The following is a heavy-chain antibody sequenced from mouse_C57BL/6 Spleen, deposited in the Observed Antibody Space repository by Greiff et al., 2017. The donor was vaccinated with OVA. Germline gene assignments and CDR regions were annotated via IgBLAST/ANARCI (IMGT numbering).Heavy chain of an antibody. V-gene: IGHV5-6*01. CDR3: ARQDSNYDY. J-gene: IGHJ2*01. CDR2: ISSGGSYT. D-gene: IGHD2-5*01. CDR1: GFTFRSYA. Sequence: EVQLVESGGALVKPGGSLKFSCAASGFTFRSYAMSWVRQTPDKRLEWVATISSGGSYTYYPDSVKGRFTISRDNAKNTLYLQMSSLKSEDTAMYYCARQDSNYDYWGQGTTLTVSS.